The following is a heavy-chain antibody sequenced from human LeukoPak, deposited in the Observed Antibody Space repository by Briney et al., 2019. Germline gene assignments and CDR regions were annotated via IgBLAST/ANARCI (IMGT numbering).Heavy chain of an antibody. CDR1: GFTFSSYA. CDR3: AKDVNNWNNAPDAFDI. CDR2: ISYDGSNK. D-gene: IGHD1/OR15-1a*01. J-gene: IGHJ3*02. Sequence: GGSLRLSCAASGFTFSSYAMHWVRQAPGKGLEWVAVISYDGSNKYYADSVKGRFTISRDNPKNTLYLQMNSLRAEDTAVYYCAKDVNNWNNAPDAFDIWGQGTMVTVSS. V-gene: IGHV3-30*04.